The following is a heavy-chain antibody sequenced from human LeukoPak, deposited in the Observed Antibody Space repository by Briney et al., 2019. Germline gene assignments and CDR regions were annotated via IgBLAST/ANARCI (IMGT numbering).Heavy chain of an antibody. D-gene: IGHD6-6*01. Sequence: SETLSLTCTVSGGSISSYYWSWIRQPPGKGLEWIGYIYYSGSTNYNPSLKSRVTISVDTSKNQFSLKLSSVTAADTAVYYCARADNRIAAFAWFDPWGQGTLVTVSS. CDR2: IYYSGST. V-gene: IGHV4-59*01. CDR1: GGSISSYY. J-gene: IGHJ5*02. CDR3: ARADNRIAAFAWFDP.